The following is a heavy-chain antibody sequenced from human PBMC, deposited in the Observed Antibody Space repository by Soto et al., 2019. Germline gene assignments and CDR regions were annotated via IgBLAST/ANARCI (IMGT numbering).Heavy chain of an antibody. CDR2: ISGSGGST. CDR1: GFTFSSYA. CDR3: ANDYGVPPEYFQH. V-gene: IGHV3-23*01. J-gene: IGHJ1*01. Sequence: EVQLLESGGGLVQPGGSLRLSCAASGFTFSSYAMSWVRQAPGKGLEWVSAISGSGGSTYYADSVKGRFTISRDNSKNTLYLQMNSLRAEDTAVYYCANDYGVPPEYFQHWGQGTLVTVSS. D-gene: IGHD3-10*01.